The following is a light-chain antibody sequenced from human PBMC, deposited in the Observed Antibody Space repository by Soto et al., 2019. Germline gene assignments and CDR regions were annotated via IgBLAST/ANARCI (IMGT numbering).Light chain of an antibody. CDR1: QNVDTNY. CDR3: QQYGSLSWT. V-gene: IGKV3-20*01. CDR2: GAS. Sequence: EIVLTQSPGTLSLSPGGRATRSCRARQNVDTNYLAWYQQKPGQAPRIIIFGASGRATGIPDRFSGSGSGTDFTLTISRLEPEDFAVYYCQQYGSLSWTFGQGTKVDIK. J-gene: IGKJ1*01.